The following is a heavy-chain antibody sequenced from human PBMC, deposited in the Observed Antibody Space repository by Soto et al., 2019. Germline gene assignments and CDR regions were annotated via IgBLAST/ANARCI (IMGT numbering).Heavy chain of an antibody. CDR3: ARGDCSGGSCYSVDI. D-gene: IGHD2-15*01. CDR1: GGSISMNW. Sequence: SETLSLTCAVSGGSISMNWWSWVRQPPGKGLEWIGEIYHSGSTNYNPSLKSRVTISVDKSRNQFSLKLSSVTAADTAVYYCARGDCSGGSCYSVDIWGQGTMVTVSS. J-gene: IGHJ3*02. CDR2: IYHSGST. V-gene: IGHV4-4*02.